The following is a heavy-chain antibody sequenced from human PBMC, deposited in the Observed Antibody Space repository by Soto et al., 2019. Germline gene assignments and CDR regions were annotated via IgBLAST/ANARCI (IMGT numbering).Heavy chain of an antibody. V-gene: IGHV3-21*06. CDR2: ISSTGTDI. CDR1: GFMFPKYT. CDR3: ARARSDYYAMDV. Sequence: PGGSLILSCAASGFMFPKYTMNLVSQAPGKGLEWVSSISSTGTDIDDADSVKGRFTISRDNAKNLLFLQMDSLRVEDTAVYYCARARSDYYAMDVWGQGTTVTVSS. J-gene: IGHJ6*02.